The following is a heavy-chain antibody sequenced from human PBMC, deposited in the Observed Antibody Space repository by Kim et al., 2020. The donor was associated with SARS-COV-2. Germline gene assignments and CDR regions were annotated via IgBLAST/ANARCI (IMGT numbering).Heavy chain of an antibody. J-gene: IGHJ3*02. CDR2: AK. CDR3: AHRLSLSSFDI. Sequence: AKRSSPSLKSRLTITKDTSKNQVVLTMPNVDPVDTATYYCAHRLSLSSFDIWGQGTMVTVSS. V-gene: IGHV2-5*01.